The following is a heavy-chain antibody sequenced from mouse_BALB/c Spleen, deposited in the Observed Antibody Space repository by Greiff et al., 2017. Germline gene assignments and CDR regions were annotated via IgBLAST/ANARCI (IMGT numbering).Heavy chain of an antibody. J-gene: IGHJ4*01. CDR2: INSNGGST. Sequence: EVQGVESGGGLVQPGGSLKLSCAASGFTFSSYGMSWVRQTPDKRLEWVATINSNGGSTYYPDSVKGRFTISRDNAKNTLYLQMSSLKYEDTAMYDCARGGPMDDWGQGTSVTVSS. CDR3: ARGGPMDD. CDR1: GFTFSSYG. V-gene: IGHV5-6-3*01.